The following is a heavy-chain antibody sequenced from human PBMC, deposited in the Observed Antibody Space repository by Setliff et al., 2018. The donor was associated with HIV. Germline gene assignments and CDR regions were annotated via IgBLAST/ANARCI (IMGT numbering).Heavy chain of an antibody. CDR3: ARGTTPLGWFDP. V-gene: IGHV1-69*02. J-gene: IGHJ5*02. CDR1: RSTFNSHT. Sequence: GASVKVSCKASRSTFNSHTINWVRKAPGQGLDWMGRIIPILGVANYAQRFQGKVTITADKSTSTAYMELTRLRFDDTAMYYCARGTTPLGWFDPWGQGTLVTVSS. CDR2: IIPILGVA. D-gene: IGHD2-2*01.